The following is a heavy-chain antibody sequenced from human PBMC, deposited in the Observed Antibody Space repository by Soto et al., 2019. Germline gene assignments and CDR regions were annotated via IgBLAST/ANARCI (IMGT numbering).Heavy chain of an antibody. CDR3: ATITIFGVVPNYFDD. CDR2: FYYSEST. CDR1: GGSISSSSFY. D-gene: IGHD3-3*01. V-gene: IGHV4-39*01. Sequence: PSETLSLTCAVSGGSISSSSFYWGWIRQPPGKGLEWIGSFYYSESTYYNPSLKSRVIISVDTSKNQFSLKLSSVTAADTAVYYCATITIFGVVPNYFDDWGQGTLVPVSS. J-gene: IGHJ4*02.